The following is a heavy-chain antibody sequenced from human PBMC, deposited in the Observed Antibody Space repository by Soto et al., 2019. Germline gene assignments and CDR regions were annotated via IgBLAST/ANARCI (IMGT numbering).Heavy chain of an antibody. CDR2: IYYSGST. CDR1: GGSISSGGYY. V-gene: IGHV4-31*03. CDR3: AREGDDYCSGGSCYSGAFDI. J-gene: IGHJ3*02. D-gene: IGHD2-15*01. Sequence: QVQLQESGPGLVKPSQTLSLTCTVSGGSISSGGYYWSWIRQHPGKGLEWIGYIYYSGSTYYNPSLMSRVTISVDTSKNQFSLKLSSVTAADTAVYYCAREGDDYCSGGSCYSGAFDIWGQGTMVTVSS.